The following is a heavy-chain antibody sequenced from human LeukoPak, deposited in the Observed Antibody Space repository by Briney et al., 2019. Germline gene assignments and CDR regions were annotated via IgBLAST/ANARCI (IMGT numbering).Heavy chain of an antibody. D-gene: IGHD3-3*01. V-gene: IGHV4-39*01. CDR2: IYYSGST. J-gene: IGHJ4*02. CDR1: GGSISSSSYY. CDR3: ARSMLDYYDFWSGYLF. Sequence: SETLSLTCTVSGGSISSSSYYWGWIRQPPGKGLEWIGSIYYSGSTYYNPSLKSRVTISVDTSKNQFSLKLSSVTAADTAVYYCARSMLDYYDFWSGYLFWGQGTLVTVSS.